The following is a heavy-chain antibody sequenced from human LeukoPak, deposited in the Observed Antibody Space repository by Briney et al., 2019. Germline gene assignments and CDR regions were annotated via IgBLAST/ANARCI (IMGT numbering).Heavy chain of an antibody. CDR3: ATGTEQQWLSLDY. Sequence: PGGSLRLSCVASGFTLKNSWMSWVRQAPGKGLEWVGRIRSKTDGGTTDYAAPVKGRFTISRDDSKNTLHLQMNSLKTEDTAVYFCATGTEQQWLSLDYWGQGTPVTVSS. CDR2: IRSKTDGGTT. V-gene: IGHV3-15*01. D-gene: IGHD6-19*01. J-gene: IGHJ4*02. CDR1: GFTLKNSW.